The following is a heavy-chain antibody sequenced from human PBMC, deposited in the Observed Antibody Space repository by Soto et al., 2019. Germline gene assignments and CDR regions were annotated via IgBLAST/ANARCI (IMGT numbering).Heavy chain of an antibody. J-gene: IGHJ4*02. CDR3: ARGPSMRLMQFNRFFDY. CDR1: GGSFSGYY. Sequence: PSETLSLTCAVYGGSFSGYYWSWIRRPPGKGLEWIGEINHSGSTNYNPSLKSRVTISVDTSKNQFSLKLSSVTAADTAVYYCARGPSMRLMQFNRFFDYWGQGTLVTVSS. V-gene: IGHV4-34*01. D-gene: IGHD2-21*01. CDR2: INHSGST.